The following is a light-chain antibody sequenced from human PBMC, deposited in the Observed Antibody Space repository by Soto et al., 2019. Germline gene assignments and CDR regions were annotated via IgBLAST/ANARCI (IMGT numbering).Light chain of an antibody. CDR3: QQTYRTTLT. J-gene: IGKJ4*01. Sequence: DIQVTHSPASLSASVGGRCNITCRPSRGIGNALAWYQQKPGTVPKLLIHSASTLQSGVPSRFSGSGSGTDFTLTISSLKPEDFATYSCQQTYRTTLTFGGGTQVDIK. V-gene: IGKV1-27*01. CDR2: SAS. CDR1: RGIGNA.